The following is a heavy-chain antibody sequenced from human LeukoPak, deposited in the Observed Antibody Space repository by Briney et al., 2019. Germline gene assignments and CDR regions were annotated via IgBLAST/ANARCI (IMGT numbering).Heavy chain of an antibody. J-gene: IGHJ4*02. V-gene: IGHV3-53*01. CDR2: ISINTDT. CDR3: ALAQSWDDLFDS. D-gene: IGHD1-1*01. CDR1: GISVSGNY. Sequence: GGSLTLSCAASGISVSGNYMSWVRQPPGKGLEWVSFISINTDTFYTDSVRGRFTISRDTSKNTLFLQMKSLRDEDSAGYYCALAQSWDDLFDSWGQGTLVTVSS.